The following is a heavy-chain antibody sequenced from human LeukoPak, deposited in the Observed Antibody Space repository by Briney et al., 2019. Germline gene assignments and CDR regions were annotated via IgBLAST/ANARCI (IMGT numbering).Heavy chain of an antibody. D-gene: IGHD5-12*01. CDR1: GGSIRSYY. J-gene: IGHJ4*02. CDR2: IYYSGNT. Sequence: SETLSLTCTVSGGSIRSYYWSWIRQPPGKGLEWIGYIYYSGNTDSNPSLKSRVTISVDTSKNQFSLDLRSVTAADTAVYYCARAGSGYYVLDHWGQGTLVTVSS. CDR3: ARAGSGYYVLDH. V-gene: IGHV4-59*01.